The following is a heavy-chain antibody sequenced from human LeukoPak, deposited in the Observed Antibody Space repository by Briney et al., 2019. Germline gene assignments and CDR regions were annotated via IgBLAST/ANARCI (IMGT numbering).Heavy chain of an antibody. J-gene: IGHJ4*02. V-gene: IGHV3-23*01. CDR1: GFTFSSYA. Sequence: PGGSLRLSCAASGFTFSSYAMSWVRQAPGKGLEWVSAISGSGGSTYYADSVKGRFTISRGNSKNTLYLQMNSLRAEDTAVYYCAKDQKSGSYLYRVWVFDYWGQGTLVTVSS. CDR3: AKDQKSGSYLYRVWVFDY. CDR2: ISGSGGST. D-gene: IGHD1-26*01.